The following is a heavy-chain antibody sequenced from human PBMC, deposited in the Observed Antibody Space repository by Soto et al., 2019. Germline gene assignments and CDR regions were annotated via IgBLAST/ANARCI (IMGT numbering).Heavy chain of an antibody. CDR2: IYYSGST. Sequence: LSLTCTVSGGSISSSSYYWGWIRQPPGKGLEWIGSIYYSGSTYYNPSLKSRVTISVDTSKNQFSLKLSSVTAADTAVYYCARQQLRLLRGAFDIWGQGTMVTVSS. V-gene: IGHV4-39*01. J-gene: IGHJ3*02. CDR3: ARQQLRLLRGAFDI. CDR1: GGSISSSSYY. D-gene: IGHD6-25*01.